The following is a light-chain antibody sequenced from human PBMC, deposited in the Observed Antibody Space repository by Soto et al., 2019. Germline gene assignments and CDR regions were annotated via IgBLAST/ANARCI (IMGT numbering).Light chain of an antibody. CDR3: SSYAGSSNV. V-gene: IGLV2-8*01. CDR1: SSDVGGYNY. CDR2: EVN. Sequence: QSALTQPPSASGSPGQSVAISCTGTSSDVGGYNYVSWYQQHPGKAPKLMIYEVNKRPSGVPYRFSGSKSGNTASLTVAGLQAEDEADYYCSSYAGSSNVFGTATKVTVL. J-gene: IGLJ1*01.